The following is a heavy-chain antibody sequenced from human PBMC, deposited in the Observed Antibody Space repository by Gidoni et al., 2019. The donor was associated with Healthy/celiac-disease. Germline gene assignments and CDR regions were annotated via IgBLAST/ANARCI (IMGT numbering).Heavy chain of an antibody. J-gene: IGHJ3*02. CDR3: ARQIVEHDAFDI. V-gene: IGHV5-51*01. Sequence: VPLVQSGAAVHKPVESLTISCQGSGSRFTSYWIGWVRQMPGKGLEWMGIIYPGDSDTRYSPSFQGQVTISADKSISTAYLQWSSLKASDTAMYYCARQIVEHDAFDIWGQGTMVTVSS. CDR1: GSRFTSYW. CDR2: IYPGDSDT. D-gene: IGHD3-22*01.